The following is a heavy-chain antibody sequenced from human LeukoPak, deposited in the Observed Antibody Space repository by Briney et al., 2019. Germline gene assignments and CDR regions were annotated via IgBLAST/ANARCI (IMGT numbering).Heavy chain of an antibody. D-gene: IGHD3-10*01. CDR1: GFTFSSYW. CDR3: AKDAYYGQSSYYYYMDV. V-gene: IGHV3-7*01. CDR2: IKQDGSEK. J-gene: IGHJ6*03. Sequence: QTGGSLRLSCAASGFTFSSYWMSWVRQAPGKGLEWVANIKQDGSEKYYVDSVKGRFTISRDNAKNTLYLQMNSLRAEDTAVYYCAKDAYYGQSSYYYYMDVWGKGTTVTVSS.